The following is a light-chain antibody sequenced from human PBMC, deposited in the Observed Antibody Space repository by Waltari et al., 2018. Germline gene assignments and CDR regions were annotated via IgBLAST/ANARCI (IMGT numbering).Light chain of an antibody. CDR3: QQYYSTPWT. J-gene: IGKJ1*01. CDR2: WAS. CDR1: QSVLYSSHNKNH. V-gene: IGKV4-1*01. Sequence: DIVMTQSPDSLAVSLGERPTINCKSSQSVLYSSHNKNHLAWYQQKPGQPPKLLIYWASTRESGVPDRFSGSGSGTDFTLTISSLQAEDVAVYYCQQYYSTPWTFGQGTKVEIK.